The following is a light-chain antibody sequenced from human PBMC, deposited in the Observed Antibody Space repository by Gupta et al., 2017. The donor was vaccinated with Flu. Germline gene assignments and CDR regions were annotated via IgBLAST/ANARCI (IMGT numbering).Light chain of an antibody. CDR3: QQYGSSPRT. CDR2: GAS. Sequence: DIVLTPSPVILSLSPGERATVSCRDSQGGYSSSLAWYQVKPGQAPRLLIYGASSRATGIPDRFSGSGSGKDFTLTISRLEPEDFAVYYCQQYGSSPRTFGGGTRVEIK. J-gene: IGKJ4*01. V-gene: IGKV3-20*01. CDR1: QGGYSSS.